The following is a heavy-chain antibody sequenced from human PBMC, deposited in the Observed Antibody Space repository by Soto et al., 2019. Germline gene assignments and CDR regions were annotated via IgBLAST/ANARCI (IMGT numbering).Heavy chain of an antibody. J-gene: IGHJ6*02. D-gene: IGHD1-26*01. CDR3: ARGRARIVGATVYYYGMDV. CDR2: IWYDGSNK. CDR1: GFTFSSCS. Sequence: GGSLRLSCAASGFTFSSCSMHWVRQAPGKGLEWVAVIWYDGSNKYYADSVKGRFTISRDNSKNTLYLQMNSLRAEDTAVYYCARGRARIVGATVYYYGMDVWGQGTTVTVSS. V-gene: IGHV3-33*01.